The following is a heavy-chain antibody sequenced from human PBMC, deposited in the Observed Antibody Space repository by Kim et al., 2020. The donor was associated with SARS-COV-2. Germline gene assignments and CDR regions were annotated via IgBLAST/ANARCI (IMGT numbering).Heavy chain of an antibody. J-gene: IGHJ2*01. CDR3: AKDVSMVRGQYWYFDL. V-gene: IGHV4-59*01. D-gene: IGHD3-10*01. Sequence: SLKSRVTISVDTSKNQFSLNLSSVTAADTAVYYCAKDVSMVRGQYWYFDLWGRGTLVTVSS.